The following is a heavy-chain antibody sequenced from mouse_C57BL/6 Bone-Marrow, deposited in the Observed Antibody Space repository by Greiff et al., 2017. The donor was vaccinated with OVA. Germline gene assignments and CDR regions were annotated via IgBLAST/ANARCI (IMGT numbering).Heavy chain of an antibody. CDR1: GFTFSSYG. J-gene: IGHJ3*01. CDR3: ARPLGGFFAY. D-gene: IGHD3-3*01. Sequence: EVKLLESGGDLVKPGGSLKLSCAASGFTFSSYGMSWVRQTPDKRLEWVATISSGGSYTYYTDSVKGRFTISRDNAKNTLYLQMSSLKSEGTTMYYFARPLGGFFAYWGQGTLVTVSA. V-gene: IGHV5-6*01. CDR2: ISSGGSYT.